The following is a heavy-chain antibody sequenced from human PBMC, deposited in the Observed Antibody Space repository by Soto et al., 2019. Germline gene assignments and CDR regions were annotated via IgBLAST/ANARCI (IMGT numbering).Heavy chain of an antibody. Sequence: QVQLQESGPGLVKPSQTLSLTCTVSGGSISSGGYYWSWIRQHPGKGLEWIGYIYYSGSTYYNPSLESRVTLSVDTSKNQFSLKLSSVTAADTAVYYCARLSNPWGNSVMDYWGQGTLVTVSS. J-gene: IGHJ4*02. V-gene: IGHV4-31*03. CDR2: IYYSGST. CDR3: ARLSNPWGNSVMDY. D-gene: IGHD3-16*01. CDR1: GGSISSGGYY.